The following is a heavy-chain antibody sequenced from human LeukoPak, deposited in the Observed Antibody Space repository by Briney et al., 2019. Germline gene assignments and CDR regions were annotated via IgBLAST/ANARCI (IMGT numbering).Heavy chain of an antibody. CDR2: INSDGSST. J-gene: IGHJ6*03. D-gene: IGHD3-10*01. Sequence: GGSLRLSCAASGFTFSSYWMHWVRQAPGKGLVWVSRINSDGSSTSYADSVKGRFTISRDNAKNTLYLQMNSLRAEDTAVYYCARVSSKATVRGLITKKNYYYYYMDVWGKGTTVTISS. CDR3: ARVSSKATVRGLITKKNYYYYYMDV. V-gene: IGHV3-74*01. CDR1: GFTFSSYW.